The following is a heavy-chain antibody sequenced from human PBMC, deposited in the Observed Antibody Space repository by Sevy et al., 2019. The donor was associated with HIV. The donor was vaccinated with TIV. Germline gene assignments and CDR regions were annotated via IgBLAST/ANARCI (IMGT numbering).Heavy chain of an antibody. D-gene: IGHD3-22*01. Sequence: GESLRLSCAASGFIFSNYAIHWVRRAPGKGLEWVAVISYDGSNKHYAASVKGRFTISRDNSRNTLFLQMNSLRLDDTAVYYCARDPTFSSDTRGYYPFDSWGQGTLVTVSS. CDR3: ARDPTFSSDTRGYYPFDS. CDR2: ISYDGSNK. CDR1: GFIFSNYA. V-gene: IGHV3-30*04. J-gene: IGHJ4*02.